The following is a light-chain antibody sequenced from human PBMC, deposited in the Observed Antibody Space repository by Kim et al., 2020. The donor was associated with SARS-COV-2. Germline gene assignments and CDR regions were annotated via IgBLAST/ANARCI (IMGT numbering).Light chain of an antibody. J-gene: IGKJ1*01. V-gene: IGKV1-27*01. CDR2: AAS. CDR3: QKYDSVPWT. Sequence: DIQMTQSPSSLSASVGDRVTITCRASQDISNYLAWYQQKPGKVPKLLIYAASSLQSGVPSRFGGSGSGTDFTLTITSLQPEDVATYYCQKYDSVPWTFGPGTRVEIK. CDR1: QDISNY.